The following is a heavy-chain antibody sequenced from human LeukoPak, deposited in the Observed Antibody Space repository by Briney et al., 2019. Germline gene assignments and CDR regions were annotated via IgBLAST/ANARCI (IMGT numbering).Heavy chain of an antibody. J-gene: IGHJ5*02. V-gene: IGHV4-59*01. CDR3: ARDGYSSGWYGGIDP. CDR1: GGSISSYY. CDR2: IYYSGST. D-gene: IGHD6-19*01. Sequence: KPSETLSLTCTVSGGSISSYYWSWIRQPPGKGLEWIWYIYYSGSTNYNPSLKSRVTISVDTSKNQFSLKLSSVTAADTAVYYCARDGYSSGWYGGIDPWGQGTLVTVSS.